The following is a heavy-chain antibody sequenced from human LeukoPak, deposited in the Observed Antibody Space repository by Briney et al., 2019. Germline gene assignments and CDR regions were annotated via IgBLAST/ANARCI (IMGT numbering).Heavy chain of an antibody. CDR3: AREVATVPGFYY. CDR1: GGSISSPTYY. J-gene: IGHJ4*02. V-gene: IGHV4-39*01. Sequence: SETLSLTCTVSGGSISSPTYYWGWIRQPPGRGLEWIGSIYYSGSTYYNPSLKSRVTISVDTSKNQFSLTLTSVTAAESSVFYCAREVATVPGFYYWGRGTLVTVSS. CDR2: IYYSGST. D-gene: IGHD5-12*01.